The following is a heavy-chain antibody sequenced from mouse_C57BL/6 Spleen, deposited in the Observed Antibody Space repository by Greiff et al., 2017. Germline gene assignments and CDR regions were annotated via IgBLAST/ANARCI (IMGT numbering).Heavy chain of an antibody. Sequence: QVQLQQPGAELVRPGSSVKLSCKASGYTFTSYWMDWVKQRPGQGLEWIGNIYPSDSETHYNQKFKDKATLTVDKSSSTAYMQLSSLTSEDSAVYYCAREGIYYEAMDYWGQGTSVTVSS. CDR3: AREGIYYEAMDY. CDR2: IYPSDSET. CDR1: GYTFTSYW. V-gene: IGHV1-61*01. J-gene: IGHJ4*01.